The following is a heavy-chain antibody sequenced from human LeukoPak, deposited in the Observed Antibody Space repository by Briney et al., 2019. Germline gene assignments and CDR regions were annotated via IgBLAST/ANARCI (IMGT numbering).Heavy chain of an antibody. CDR3: AKRIGSSSGYYYYYMDV. D-gene: IGHD6-6*01. Sequence: GGSLRLSCAASGFTFSSYAMSWVRQAPGKGLEWVSAISGSGGSTYYADSVKGRFTISRDNSKNTLYLQMNSLRAEDTAVYYCAKRIGSSSGYYYYYMDVWGKGTTVTVSS. V-gene: IGHV3-23*01. CDR1: GFTFSSYA. CDR2: ISGSGGST. J-gene: IGHJ6*03.